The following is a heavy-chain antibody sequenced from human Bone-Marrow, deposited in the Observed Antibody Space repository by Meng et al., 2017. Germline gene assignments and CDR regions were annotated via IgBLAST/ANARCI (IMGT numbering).Heavy chain of an antibody. CDR2: ISSSSSYI. V-gene: IGHV3-21*01. D-gene: IGHD2-15*01. CDR1: GFTFSSYS. CDR3: ASSGGSCFDP. Sequence: VQLVEAGGGLVKPGVSLSLFCAASGFTFSSYSMNWVRQAPGKGLEWVSSISSSSSYIYYADSVKGRFTISRDNAKNSLYLQMNSLRAEDTAVYYCASSGGSCFDPWGQGTLVTVSS. J-gene: IGHJ5*02.